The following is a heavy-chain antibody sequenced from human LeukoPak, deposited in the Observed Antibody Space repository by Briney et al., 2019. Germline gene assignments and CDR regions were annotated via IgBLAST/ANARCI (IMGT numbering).Heavy chain of an antibody. CDR3: AHNRGNFDF. Sequence: SGPTLVKPTETLTLTCSFSGFSLTTPGLGVDWIRQPPGKAPEWLGHMFWDGEKRYTPSLEGRLTFTRGTSNNQVVLTLVNLDPVDTATYFCAHNRGNFDFWGPGILVTVSS. V-gene: IGHV2-5*02. CDR2: MFWDGEK. CDR1: GFSLTTPGLG. J-gene: IGHJ4*02.